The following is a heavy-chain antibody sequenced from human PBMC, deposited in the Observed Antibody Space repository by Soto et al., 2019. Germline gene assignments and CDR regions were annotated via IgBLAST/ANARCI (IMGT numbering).Heavy chain of an antibody. Sequence: QVQLVESGGGVVQPGRSLRLSCAASGFTFSSYGMHWVRQAPGKGLEWVAVISYDGSNKYYADSVKGRFTISRDKSKNELYLQMNSLRAEDTAVYYCAKGISAMGYYFDYWGQGTLVTVSS. CDR1: GFTFSSYG. CDR2: ISYDGSNK. J-gene: IGHJ4*02. D-gene: IGHD5-18*01. V-gene: IGHV3-30*18. CDR3: AKGISAMGYYFDY.